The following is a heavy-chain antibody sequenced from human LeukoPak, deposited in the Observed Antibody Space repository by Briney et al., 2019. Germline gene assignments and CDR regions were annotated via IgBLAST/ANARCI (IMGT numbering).Heavy chain of an antibody. J-gene: IGHJ3*02. CDR3: ARLSTHDAFEI. CDR1: GGSLSDYY. V-gene: IGHV4-34*01. D-gene: IGHD3-3*02. CDR2: INHSGST. Sequence: SETLSLTCAVYGGSLSDYYWSWIRQPPGKGLEWIGEINHSGSTNYNPSLKSRVTISVDTSKNQFSLKLSSVTAADTAVYFCARLSTHDAFEIWGQGTMVTVPS.